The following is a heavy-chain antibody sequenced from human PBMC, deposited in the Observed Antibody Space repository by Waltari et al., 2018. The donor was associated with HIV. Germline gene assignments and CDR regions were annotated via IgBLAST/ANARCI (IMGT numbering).Heavy chain of an antibody. D-gene: IGHD3-22*01. J-gene: IGHJ2*01. CDR2: ISSSGSP. CDR3: ARHPMDYYDSSGYYHWYFDL. CDR1: GGSISSSSYY. V-gene: IGHV4-39*01. Sequence: QLQLQESGPGLVKPSETLSLTCTVSGGSISSSSYYWGWLRQPPGKGLAWIMGISSSGSPNYSQSLTSRVPISVDASKTQCSLKLTSVTAADTAVYYCARHPMDYYDSSGYYHWYFDLWGRGPRVTVSS.